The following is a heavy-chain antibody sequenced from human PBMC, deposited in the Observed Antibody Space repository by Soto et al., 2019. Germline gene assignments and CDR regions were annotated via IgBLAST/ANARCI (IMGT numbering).Heavy chain of an antibody. J-gene: IGHJ5*02. D-gene: IGHD3-3*01. Sequence: SVKVSCKASGGTFSSYAISWVRQAPGQGLEWMGGIIPIFGTANYAQKFQGRVTITADESTSTAYMELSSLRSEDTAVYYCASASVKPHYDFWSGYYVTWGQGTLVTVSS. CDR2: IIPIFGTA. V-gene: IGHV1-69*13. CDR1: GGTFSSYA. CDR3: ASASVKPHYDFWSGYYVT.